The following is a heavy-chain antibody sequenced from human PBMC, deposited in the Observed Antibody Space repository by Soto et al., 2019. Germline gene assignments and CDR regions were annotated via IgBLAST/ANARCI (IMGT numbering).Heavy chain of an antibody. V-gene: IGHV3-48*01. Sequence: GGSLRLSCAASGFTFSIYSMNWVRQAPGKGLEWVSYIMPGSSHIFYADSVKGRFTISRDNAKNSLYLQMNSLRAEDTAVYYCARAAQQQLVLDYWGQGTLVTVSS. CDR1: GFTFSIYS. J-gene: IGHJ4*02. CDR3: ARAAQQQLVLDY. CDR2: IMPGSSHI. D-gene: IGHD6-13*01.